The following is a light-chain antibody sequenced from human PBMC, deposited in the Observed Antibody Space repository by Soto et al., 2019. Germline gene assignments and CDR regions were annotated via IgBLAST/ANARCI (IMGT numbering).Light chain of an antibody. J-gene: IGLJ2*01. V-gene: IGLV2-14*03. CDR3: SSHTPNITL. Sequence: QLVLTQPASVSGSPGQSITISCTGTSGDVDSHYVAWYQQHPNKAPKVLIYEGNNRPSGVSDRFSGSKSGNTASLTISGLQAEDEADYYCSSHTPNITLFGGGTQLTVL. CDR1: SGDVDSHY. CDR2: EGN.